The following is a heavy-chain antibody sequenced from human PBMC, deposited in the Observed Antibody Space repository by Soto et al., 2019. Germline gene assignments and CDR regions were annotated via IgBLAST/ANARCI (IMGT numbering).Heavy chain of an antibody. CDR1: GFRVSIYW. J-gene: IGHJ6*02. CDR2: IYPGDSRS. D-gene: IGHD1-26*01. V-gene: IGHV5-51*01. Sequence: EALKSSCEGSGFRVSIYWSGWVRQMPGKGLEWVGNIYPGDSRSTYSPSYQGQVIISADKSISTAYLQWSSLKASDTAMYYCARRGGSYSLHGMDVWGQGTTVTAP. CDR3: ARRGGSYSLHGMDV.